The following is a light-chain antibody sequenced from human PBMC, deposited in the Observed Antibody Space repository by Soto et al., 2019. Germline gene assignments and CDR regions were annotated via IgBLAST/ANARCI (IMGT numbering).Light chain of an antibody. J-gene: IGKJ4*01. CDR1: QSISSW. Sequence: DIQMTQSPSTLSASVGDRVTIACRASQSISSWLAWYQQKPGKAPKLLIYKASSLESGVPSRFSGSGSGTEFALTISSLQPDDFATYYCQQYNSYPLTFGGGTKVEIK. CDR3: QQYNSYPLT. V-gene: IGKV1-5*03. CDR2: KAS.